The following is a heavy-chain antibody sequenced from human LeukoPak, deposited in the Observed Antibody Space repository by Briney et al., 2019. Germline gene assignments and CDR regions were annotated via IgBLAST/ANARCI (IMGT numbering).Heavy chain of an antibody. CDR3: ARDLGRKYLYYYYYGMDV. Sequence: ASVKVSCKASGYTFTSYGISWVRQAPGQGLEWMGWISAYNGNTNYAQKLQGRVTMTTDTSTSTAYMELRSLRSDDTAVYYCARDLGRKYLYYYYYGMDVWGQGTTVTVSS. V-gene: IGHV1-18*01. J-gene: IGHJ6*02. CDR2: ISAYNGNT. D-gene: IGHD2-2*01. CDR1: GYTFTSYG.